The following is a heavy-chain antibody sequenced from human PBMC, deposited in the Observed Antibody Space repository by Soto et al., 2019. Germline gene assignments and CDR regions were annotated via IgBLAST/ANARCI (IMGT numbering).Heavy chain of an antibody. V-gene: IGHV3-11*06. J-gene: IGHJ6*02. CDR3: ARDRITMVRGVMESPYGMDV. D-gene: IGHD3-10*01. Sequence: QVQLVESGGGLVKPGGSLRLSCAASGFTFSDYYMSWIRQAPGKGLEWVSYISSSSSYTNYADSVKGRFTISRDNAKNSLYLQMNSLRAEDTAVYYCARDRITMVRGVMESPYGMDVWGQGTTVTVSS. CDR2: ISSSSSYT. CDR1: GFTFSDYY.